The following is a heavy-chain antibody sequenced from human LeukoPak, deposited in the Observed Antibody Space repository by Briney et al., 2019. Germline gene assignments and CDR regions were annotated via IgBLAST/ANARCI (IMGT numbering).Heavy chain of an antibody. Sequence: SVKVSCKASGGTFSSYAICWVRQAPGQGLEWMGRIIPILGIANYAQKFQGRVTITADKSTSTAYMELSSLRSEDTAVYYCARGASVEMATIDYYYYGMDVWGQGTTVTVSS. V-gene: IGHV1-69*04. J-gene: IGHJ6*02. D-gene: IGHD5-24*01. CDR3: ARGASVEMATIDYYYYGMDV. CDR1: GGTFSSYA. CDR2: IIPILGIA.